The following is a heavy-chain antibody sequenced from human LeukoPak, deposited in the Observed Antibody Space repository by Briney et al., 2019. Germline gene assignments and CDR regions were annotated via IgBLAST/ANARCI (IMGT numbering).Heavy chain of an antibody. V-gene: IGHV1-69*05. Sequence: ASVKVSCKASGGTFSSYAISWVRQAPGQGLEWMGGIIPIFGTANYAQKFQGRVTITTDESTSTAYMELSSLRSEDTAVYYCARVRDIVVVPALMGWFDPWGQGTLVTVSS. CDR2: IIPIFGTA. CDR1: GGTFSSYA. D-gene: IGHD2-2*01. J-gene: IGHJ5*02. CDR3: ARVRDIVVVPALMGWFDP.